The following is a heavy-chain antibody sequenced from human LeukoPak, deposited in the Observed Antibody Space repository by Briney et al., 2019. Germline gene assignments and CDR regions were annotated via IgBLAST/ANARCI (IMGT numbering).Heavy chain of an antibody. J-gene: IGHJ4*02. CDR2: INSDGSTT. Sequence: PGGSLRLSCAASGFTFSSYWMPWVRQAPGKGLVWVSRINSDGSTTSYADSVKGRFTISRDNTKNTLYLQMNSLRAEDTAMYYCATSRTFDYWGQGTLVTVSS. V-gene: IGHV3-74*01. CDR1: GFTFSSYW. CDR3: ATSRTFDY. D-gene: IGHD1-1*01.